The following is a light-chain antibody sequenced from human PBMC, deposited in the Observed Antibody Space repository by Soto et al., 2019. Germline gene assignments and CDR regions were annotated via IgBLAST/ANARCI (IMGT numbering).Light chain of an antibody. CDR2: SSS. J-gene: IGKJ1*01. Sequence: ELMMTQSPPTLSVSGEGVATLSFRASQSVAYNVVWYQQKPGQAPRLLIYSSSTRATGIPTRFSGSGSGTVFTLTISSLQSEDFAVYHCQQYNKWPRTFGQGTKVDIK. CDR1: QSVAYN. CDR3: QQYNKWPRT. V-gene: IGKV3D-15*01.